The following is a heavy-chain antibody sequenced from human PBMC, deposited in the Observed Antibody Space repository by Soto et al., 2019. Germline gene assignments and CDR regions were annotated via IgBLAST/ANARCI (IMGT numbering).Heavy chain of an antibody. Sequence: EVQLVETGGGLIQPGGSLRLSCAASGFTVSSNYMSWVSKAPGKGLEWVSVIYSGGSTYYADSVKGRFTIPRDNSKNTLYLQMNSLRAEDTAVYYCARDKYYYGSGSYSTKSYYYYGMDVWGQGTTVTVSS. CDR3: ARDKYYYGSGSYSTKSYYYYGMDV. J-gene: IGHJ6*02. CDR2: IYSGGST. CDR1: GFTVSSNY. V-gene: IGHV3-53*02. D-gene: IGHD3-10*01.